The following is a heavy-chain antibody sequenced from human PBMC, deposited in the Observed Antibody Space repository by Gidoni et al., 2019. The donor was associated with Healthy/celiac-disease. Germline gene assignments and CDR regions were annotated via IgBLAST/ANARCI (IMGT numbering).Heavy chain of an antibody. CDR2: ISCNSVSI. CDR3: AKDIGPYYGMDV. J-gene: IGHJ6*02. Sequence: EVQLVESGGGLVQPGSSLRPSCAASGFTFDDYAMHWVRQAPGKGLEWVSGISCNSVSIGYADSVKVRFTISRDNAKNSLYLQMNSLRAEDTALYYCAKDIGPYYGMDVWGQGTTVTVSS. V-gene: IGHV3-9*01. CDR1: GFTFDDYA.